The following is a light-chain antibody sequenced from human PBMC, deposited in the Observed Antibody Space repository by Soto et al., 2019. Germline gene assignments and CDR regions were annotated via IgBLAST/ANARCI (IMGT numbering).Light chain of an antibody. J-gene: IGLJ3*02. V-gene: IGLV1-40*01. CDR1: TSNLGAGYD. CDR2: GNR. CDR3: QAYDYSLTASV. Sequence: SVLPQPPSVSGAPGQRVTLSCTGNTSNLGAGYDVPWYQQLPGAAPKLVIFGNRNRPSGVPERFSGSKSGTSASLAITGLQAEDEADYYCQAYDYSLTASVFGGGTKLTVL.